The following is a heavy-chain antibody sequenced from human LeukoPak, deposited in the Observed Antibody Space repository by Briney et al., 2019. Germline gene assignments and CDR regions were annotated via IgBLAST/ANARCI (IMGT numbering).Heavy chain of an antibody. CDR1: GGSFSGYY. J-gene: IGHJ4*02. V-gene: IGHV4-34*01. CDR3: ARTEYYYDSSGYYPYYFDY. CDR2: TYNSVRT. D-gene: IGHD3-22*01. Sequence: PSETLSLTCAVYGGSFSGYYWSWIRQPPGKGREWIGETYNSVRTNYNPSLKSRVTISVDTSKNQFSLRLSSVTAADTAVYFCARTEYYYDSSGYYPYYFDYWGQGTLVTVSS.